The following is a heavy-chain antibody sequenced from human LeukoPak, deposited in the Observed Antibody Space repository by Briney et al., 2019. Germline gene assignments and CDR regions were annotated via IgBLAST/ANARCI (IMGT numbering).Heavy chain of an antibody. CDR1: GYSFTGYR. D-gene: IGHD3-9*01. V-gene: IGHV5-51*01. CDR2: IYPADSDT. CDR3: ARHPVLTGPRGDWYI. J-gene: IGHJ3*02. Sequence: GESLKISCEGSGYSFTGYRSGWVRQVSGRGLEWMGIIYPADSDTRYSPSFQGLVTISADKSINTAYLQWSSLKASDSAIYYCARHPVLTGPRGDWYIWGQGTKVAVFS.